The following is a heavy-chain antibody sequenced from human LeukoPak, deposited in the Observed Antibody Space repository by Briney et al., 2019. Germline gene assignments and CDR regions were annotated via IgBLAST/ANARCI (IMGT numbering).Heavy chain of an antibody. CDR1: GLTFSNCR. CDR3: AKEYTSYRSGWFFQD. J-gene: IGHJ1*01. V-gene: IGHV3-7*01. D-gene: IGHD6-13*01. Sequence: GSLRLSCVVSGLTFSNCRMTWVRQAPGRGLEWVANIKEDGTETSYVGSVKGRFTISRDNSKNTLDLQMFSLKPEDTAVYYCAKEYTSYRSGWFFQDWGQGTLVTVSS. CDR2: IKEDGTET.